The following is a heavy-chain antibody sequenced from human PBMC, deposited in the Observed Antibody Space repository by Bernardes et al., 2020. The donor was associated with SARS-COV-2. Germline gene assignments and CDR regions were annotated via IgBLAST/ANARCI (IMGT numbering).Heavy chain of an antibody. J-gene: IGHJ4*02. CDR2: IYWDGDE. D-gene: IGHD4-17*01. CDR3: VRARYADYGN. V-gene: IGHV2-5*02. Sequence: SGPTLVKPTQTLTLTCSFSGFSLRSSGVGVGWFRQPPGKALEWLALIYWDGDERYSPSLKTRLTITKDTSKNQVVLTVTNVDPADTATYFCVRARYADYGNWGKGTLVTVSS. CDR1: GFSLRSSGVG.